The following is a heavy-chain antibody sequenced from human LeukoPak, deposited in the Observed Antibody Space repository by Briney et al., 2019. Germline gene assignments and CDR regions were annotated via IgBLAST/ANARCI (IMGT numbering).Heavy chain of an antibody. J-gene: IGHJ4*02. Sequence: GGSLRLSCAASGFTFSDYYTTWVRQAPGKGLEWVSSLSSSGSTIYYADSVKGRFTVSRDNAKNSLYLQMNSLRAEDTAVYYCATEAISVWFDGGDQETLLTVP. D-gene: IGHD6-19*01. CDR3: ATEAISVWFDG. CDR2: LSSSGSTI. CDR1: GFTFSDYY. V-gene: IGHV3-11*04.